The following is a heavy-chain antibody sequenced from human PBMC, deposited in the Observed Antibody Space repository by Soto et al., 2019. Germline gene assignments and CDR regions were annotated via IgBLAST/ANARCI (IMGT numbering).Heavy chain of an antibody. D-gene: IGHD3-22*01. J-gene: IGHJ6*02. Sequence: PSETLSLTCAVYGGSFSGYYWSWIRQPPGKGLEWIGEINHSGSTNYNPSLKSRVTISVDTSKNQFSLKLSSVTAADTAVYYCARVGYYDSSGYLGYYYYYGMDVWGQGTTVTVSS. V-gene: IGHV4-34*01. CDR2: INHSGST. CDR3: ARVGYYDSSGYLGYYYYYGMDV. CDR1: GGSFSGYY.